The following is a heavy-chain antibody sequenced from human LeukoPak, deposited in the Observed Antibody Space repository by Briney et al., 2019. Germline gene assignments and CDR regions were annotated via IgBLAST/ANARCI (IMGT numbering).Heavy chain of an antibody. D-gene: IGHD6-19*01. V-gene: IGHV4-34*01. J-gene: IGHJ4*02. CDR1: GGSLRGHS. Sequence: SETLSLTCGIYGGSLRGHSWSWIRQPPGRGLEWIGEINHTGSANYNPPLKSRLTMSVDTSKNQFSLHLTSVTAADTAVYYCARWGGWPYDFWGQGTLVTVSS. CDR3: ARWGGWPYDF. CDR2: INHTGSA.